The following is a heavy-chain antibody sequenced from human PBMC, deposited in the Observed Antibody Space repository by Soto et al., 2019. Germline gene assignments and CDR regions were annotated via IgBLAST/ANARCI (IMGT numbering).Heavy chain of an antibody. CDR3: VRGSKDSYPGSRIFDF. CDR1: GLTFGSRA. V-gene: IGHV3-23*01. D-gene: IGHD3-10*01. Sequence: TGGSLRLYCVASGLTFGSRAMSWVRQSPGEGLEWVSTITDTGGDEKYADSVRGRFAISRDNSKNTLYLQVSALRAEESAIYFCVRGSKDSYPGSRIFDFWGRGTLVTVSS. CDR2: ITDTGGDE. J-gene: IGHJ4*02.